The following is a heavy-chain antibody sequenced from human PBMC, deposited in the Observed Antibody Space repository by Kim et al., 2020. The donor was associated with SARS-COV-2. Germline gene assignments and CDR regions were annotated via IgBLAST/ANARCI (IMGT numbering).Heavy chain of an antibody. CDR1: GGSFSGYY. J-gene: IGHJ4*02. CDR3: ARDPIAVAGRFDY. D-gene: IGHD6-19*01. CDR2: INHSGST. V-gene: IGHV4-34*01. Sequence: SETLSLTCAVYGGSFSGYYWSWIRQPPGKGLEWIGEINHSGSTNYNPSLKSRVTISVDTSKNQFSLKLSSVTAADTAVYYCARDPIAVAGRFDYWGQGTLVTVSS.